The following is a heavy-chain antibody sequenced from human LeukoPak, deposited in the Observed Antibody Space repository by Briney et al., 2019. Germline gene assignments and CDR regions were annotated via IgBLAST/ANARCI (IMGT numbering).Heavy chain of an antibody. J-gene: IGHJ4*02. CDR3: ARSGPLYGSGSYWTLYYFDY. D-gene: IGHD3-10*01. V-gene: IGHV4-59*01. Sequence: SETLSLTCTVSGGSISSYYWSWIRQPPGKGLEWIGSIYYSGSTNYNPSLKSRVTISVDTSKNQFSLKLSSVTAADTAVYYCARSGPLYGSGSYWTLYYFDYWGQGTLVTVSS. CDR1: GGSISSYY. CDR2: IYYSGST.